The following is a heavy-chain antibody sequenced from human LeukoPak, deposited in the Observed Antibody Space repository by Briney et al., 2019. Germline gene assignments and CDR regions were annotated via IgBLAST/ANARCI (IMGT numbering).Heavy chain of an antibody. CDR2: IGGGGTP. D-gene: IGHD6-19*01. CDR3: AKDDHGGSGWRDYFDQ. J-gene: IGHJ4*02. V-gene: IGHV3-23*01. Sequence: VGSLRLSCAASGFTFSGDDMSLVRQAPGGGRGWVSAIGGGGTPYYGDSVKGRFTISRDNSKNPLYLQINSLRAEDTAVYYCAKDDHGGSGWRDYFDQWGQGTLVTVSS. CDR1: GFTFSGDD.